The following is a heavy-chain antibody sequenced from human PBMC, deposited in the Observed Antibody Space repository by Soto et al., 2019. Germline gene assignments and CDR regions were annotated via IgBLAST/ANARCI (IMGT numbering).Heavy chain of an antibody. J-gene: IGHJ3*02. CDR3: ARDSFDRAATVTKDAFDI. CDR1: GGSISGYS. D-gene: IGHD4-17*01. CDR2: IYYSGTT. Sequence: SETLSLTCTVSGGSISGYSWSWIRQPPGKGLEWIGYIYYSGTTNYNPSPKSRVTISLDTSKNQFSLKLSSVTAADTAVYYCARDSFDRAATVTKDAFDIWGQGTMVTVSS. V-gene: IGHV4-59*12.